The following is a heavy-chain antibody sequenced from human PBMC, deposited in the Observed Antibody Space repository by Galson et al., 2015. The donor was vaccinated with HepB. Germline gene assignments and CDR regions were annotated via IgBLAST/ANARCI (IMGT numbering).Heavy chain of an antibody. CDR1: GFTFSNYW. V-gene: IGHV3-74*01. CDR3: GRGYYGSGSPPGLEY. D-gene: IGHD3-10*01. Sequence: SLRLSCAASGFTFSNYWMHWVRQAPGKGLVWVSRINTDGGSINYADSVKGRFTVSRDNAENTLHLQMSSLRTEDTAVYYCGRGYYGSGSPPGLEYWGQGTLVTVSS. J-gene: IGHJ4*02. CDR2: INTDGGSI.